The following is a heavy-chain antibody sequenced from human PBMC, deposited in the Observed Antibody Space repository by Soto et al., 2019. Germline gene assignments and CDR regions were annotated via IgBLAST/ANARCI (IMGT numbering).Heavy chain of an antibody. Sequence: ASVKVSCKASGYTFTSYGISWVRQAPGQGLEWMGWISAYNGNTNSAQKLQGRVTMTTDTSTSTAYMELRSLRSDDTAGYYCATQTETTQGFDPWGQGPLVTVSS. CDR2: ISAYNGNT. D-gene: IGHD1-7*01. CDR3: ATQTETTQGFDP. CDR1: GYTFTSYG. V-gene: IGHV1-18*01. J-gene: IGHJ5*02.